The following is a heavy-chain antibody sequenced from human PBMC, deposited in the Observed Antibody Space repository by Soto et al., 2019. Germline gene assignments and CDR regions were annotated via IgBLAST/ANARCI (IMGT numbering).Heavy chain of an antibody. Sequence: GGSLRLSCAASGFTFDDYAMHWVRQAPGKGLEWVSGISWNSGSIGYADSVKGRFTISRDNAKNSLYPQMNSLRAEDTALYYCARRGLRGDAGFWSGPTHYYYYGMDVWGQGTTVTVSS. CDR1: GFTFDDYA. CDR2: ISWNSGSI. V-gene: IGHV3-9*01. CDR3: ARRGLRGDAGFWSGPTHYYYYGMDV. J-gene: IGHJ6*02. D-gene: IGHD3-3*01.